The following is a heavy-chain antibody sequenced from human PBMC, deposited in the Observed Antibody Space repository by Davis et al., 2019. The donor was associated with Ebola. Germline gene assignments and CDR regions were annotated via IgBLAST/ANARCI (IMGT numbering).Heavy chain of an antibody. J-gene: IGHJ4*02. CDR2: ISYDGSNK. V-gene: IGHV3-30*04. Sequence: GESLKISCAASGFTFSTYAMHWVRQAPGKGLEWVAVISYDGSNKYYADSVKGRFTISRDNSKNTLYLQMNSLRAEDTAVYYCAKVGGIVGAQSYWGQGTLVTVSS. D-gene: IGHD1-26*01. CDR3: AKVGGIVGAQSY. CDR1: GFTFSTYA.